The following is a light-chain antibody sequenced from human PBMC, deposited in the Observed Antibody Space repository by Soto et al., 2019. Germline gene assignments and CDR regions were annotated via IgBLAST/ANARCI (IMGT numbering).Light chain of an antibody. J-gene: IGLJ1*01. CDR1: RSDVGAYNY. Sequence: QSVLTQPRSVSGSPGQSVTVSCTGTRSDVGAYNYVSWYQQHPGKAPKIMIYDVTKRPSGVPDRFSGSKSGNTASLTISGLQADDEADHYCCSFAGTYTYVFGTGTKVTVL. CDR3: CSFAGTYTYV. CDR2: DVT. V-gene: IGLV2-11*01.